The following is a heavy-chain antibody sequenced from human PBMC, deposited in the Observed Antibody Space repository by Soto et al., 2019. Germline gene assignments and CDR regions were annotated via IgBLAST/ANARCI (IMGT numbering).Heavy chain of an antibody. CDR1: GFTFSTYV. CDR3: AKVSGSVGFHVI. J-gene: IGHJ4*02. V-gene: IGHV3-23*01. Sequence: EVQLLESGGALVQPGGSLRLSCAASGFTFSTYVMAWLRQAPGKGLEWVASIRGRGDGIQYAEAVQGRFVISSDNSIITLFLQMGNVRAEDTATYYCAKVSGSVGFHVIGGQGTLVTVST. D-gene: IGHD3-10*01. CDR2: IRGRGDGI.